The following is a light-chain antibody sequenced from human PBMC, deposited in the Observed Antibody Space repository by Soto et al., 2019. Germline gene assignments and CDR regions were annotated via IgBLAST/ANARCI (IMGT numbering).Light chain of an antibody. CDR1: QDISDV. V-gene: IGKV1-33*01. Sequence: DIHMTQSPSALSAPFGDRVTITFQASQDISDVLNWYQQQPGKAPKVLIYDASKLQTGVPSRFSGRGSGKDFTFTISSLQPDDSGTYYCQQFYGLPITFGQGTRLEIK. J-gene: IGKJ5*01. CDR2: DAS. CDR3: QQFYGLPIT.